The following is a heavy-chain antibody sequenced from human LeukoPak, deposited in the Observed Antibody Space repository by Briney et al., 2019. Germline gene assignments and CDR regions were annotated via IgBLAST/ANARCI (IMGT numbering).Heavy chain of an antibody. CDR2: FDPEDGET. Sequence: ASVKVSCKVSGYTLTELSMHWVRQAPGKGLEWMGGFDPEDGETIYAQKFQGRVTTTEDTSTDTAYMELSSLRSEDTAVYYCATEDLADSSGYYRLFDYWGQGTLVTVSS. J-gene: IGHJ4*02. CDR3: ATEDLADSSGYYRLFDY. D-gene: IGHD3-22*01. V-gene: IGHV1-24*01. CDR1: GYTLTELS.